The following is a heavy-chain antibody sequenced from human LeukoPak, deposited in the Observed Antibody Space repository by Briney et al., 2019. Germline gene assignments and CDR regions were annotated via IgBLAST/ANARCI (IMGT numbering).Heavy chain of an antibody. V-gene: IGHV5-51*01. Sequence: GESLMISCKGSGYSFANYWIGWVRQMPGKGLECMGVIYPGDSDTRYSPSFQGQVTISADKSINTVYLQWSSLKTSDTAIYYCARQVSGGTYFDYWGQGTLVTVSS. CDR3: ARQVSGGTYFDY. D-gene: IGHD1-26*01. CDR2: IYPGDSDT. J-gene: IGHJ4*02. CDR1: GYSFANYW.